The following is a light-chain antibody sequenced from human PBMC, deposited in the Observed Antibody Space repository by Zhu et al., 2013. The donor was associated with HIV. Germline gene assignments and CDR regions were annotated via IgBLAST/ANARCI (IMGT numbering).Light chain of an antibody. J-gene: IGKJ1*01. CDR2: ATS. V-gene: IGKV3-20*01. Sequence: EIVLTQSPGTLSLSPGEGAALSCRASQSVRSIYLAWYQQKPGQAPRLLIYATSSRATGIPDRFSGSGSGTDFTLTISRLEPEDFAVYYCQQYGSSPWTFGQGTKV. CDR1: QSVRSIY. CDR3: QQYGSSPWT.